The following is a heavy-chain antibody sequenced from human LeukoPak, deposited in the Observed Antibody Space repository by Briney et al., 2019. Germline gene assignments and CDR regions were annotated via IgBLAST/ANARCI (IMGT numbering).Heavy chain of an antibody. CDR1: GFTFSSYW. Sequence: GGTLRLSCAASGFTFSSYWMSWVRQAPGKGLEWVANIKQDGTEKYYLDSVKGRFTISRDNAKNSLYLQMNSLRAEDTAVYYCAKYCGGDCYGMDVWGQGTTVTVSS. J-gene: IGHJ6*02. V-gene: IGHV3-7*01. CDR2: IKQDGTEK. CDR3: AKYCGGDCYGMDV. D-gene: IGHD2-21*01.